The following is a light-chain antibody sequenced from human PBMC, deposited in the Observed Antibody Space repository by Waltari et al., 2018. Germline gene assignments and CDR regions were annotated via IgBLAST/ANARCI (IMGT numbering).Light chain of an antibody. Sequence: QTVLTQPPSLSGTPGHRVTIPCSGSRFNIGGNSVYWFQQLPATSPKLLIYRNDERPSGVPDRISGSKSGTSGSLAISGLRSEDEADYYCSSYAGTDNFVVFGGGTKLTVL. CDR1: RFNIGGNS. CDR2: RND. V-gene: IGLV1-47*01. CDR3: SSYAGTDNFVV. J-gene: IGLJ2*01.